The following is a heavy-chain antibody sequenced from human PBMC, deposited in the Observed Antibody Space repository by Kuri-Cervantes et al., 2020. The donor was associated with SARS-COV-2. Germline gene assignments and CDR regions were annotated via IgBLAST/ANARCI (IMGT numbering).Heavy chain of an antibody. J-gene: IGHJ2*01. D-gene: IGHD6-13*01. CDR2: INHSGST. V-gene: IGHV4-34*01. CDR1: GGSLSYYY. CDR3: ARAELGLGWFFDL. Sequence: ESLKISCEVYGGSLSYYYWSWVRQPPGKGLEWIGEINHSGSTNYTPSLKSRVTISGDTSKNQFSLKLSSVTAADTAVYYCARAELGLGWFFDLWGRGTLVTVSS.